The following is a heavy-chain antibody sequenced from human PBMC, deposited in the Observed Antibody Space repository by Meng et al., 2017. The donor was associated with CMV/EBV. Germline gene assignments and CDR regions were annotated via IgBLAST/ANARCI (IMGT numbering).Heavy chain of an antibody. CDR3: ASHQQFCSGGSCYSLGYYYGMDV. D-gene: IGHD2-15*01. V-gene: IGHV1-8*01. J-gene: IGHJ6*02. CDR1: AYSFSSYD. Sequence: ASVKVSCKASAYSFSSYDINWVRQAPGQGLEWMGWMNPNNGNTGYVQKFQGRFTMTWNTSISTAYMELSSLRSEDTAIYYCASHQQFCSGGSCYSLGYYYGMDVWGQGTTVTVSS. CDR2: MNPNNGNT.